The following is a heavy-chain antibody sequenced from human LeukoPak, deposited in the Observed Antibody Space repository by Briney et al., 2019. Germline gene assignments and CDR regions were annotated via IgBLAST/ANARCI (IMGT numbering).Heavy chain of an antibody. CDR2: FDPEDGET. CDR3: ATVVDSSGFDAFDI. J-gene: IGHJ3*02. CDR1: GYTFTSYA. D-gene: IGHD3-22*01. V-gene: IGHV1-24*01. Sequence: GASVKVSCKASGYTFTSYAMNWVRQAPGQGLEWMGGFDPEDGETIYAQKFQGRVTMTEDTSTDTAYMELSSLRSEDTAVYYCATVVDSSGFDAFDIWGQGTMVTVSS.